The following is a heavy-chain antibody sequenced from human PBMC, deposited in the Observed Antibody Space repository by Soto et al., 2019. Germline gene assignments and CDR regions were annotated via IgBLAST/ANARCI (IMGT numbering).Heavy chain of an antibody. J-gene: IGHJ6*02. D-gene: IGHD3-3*01. V-gene: IGHV1-3*01. CDR2: INAGNGNT. CDR3: ARDESTYYDFWSGYDYYYYGMDV. Sequence: ASVKVSCKASGYTFTSYAMHWVRQAPGQRLEWMGWINAGNGNTKYSQKFQGRVTITRVTSASTAYMELSSLRSEDTAVYYCARDESTYYDFWSGYDYYYYGMDVWGQGTTVTV. CDR1: GYTFTSYA.